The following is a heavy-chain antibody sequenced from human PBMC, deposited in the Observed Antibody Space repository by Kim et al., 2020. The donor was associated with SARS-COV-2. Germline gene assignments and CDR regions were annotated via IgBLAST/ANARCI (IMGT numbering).Heavy chain of an antibody. CDR2: IYYSGST. V-gene: IGHV4-31*03. CDR1: GGSISSGGYY. CDR3: ARVITTGYDLYGSFDI. J-gene: IGHJ3*02. D-gene: IGHD3-22*01. Sequence: SETLSLTCTVSGGSISSGGYYWSWIRQHPGKGLEWIGYIYYSGSTYYNPSLKSRVTISVDTSKNQFSLKLSSVTAADTAVYYCARVITTGYDLYGSFDIWGQGTMVTVSS.